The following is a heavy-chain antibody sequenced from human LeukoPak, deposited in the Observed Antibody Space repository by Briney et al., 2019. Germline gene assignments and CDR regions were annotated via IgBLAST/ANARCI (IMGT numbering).Heavy chain of an antibody. J-gene: IGHJ6*03. Sequence: SETLSLTCTVSGGSISSGSYYWSWIRQPAGKGLEWIGRIYTSGSTNYNPSLKSRVTISVDRSKNQFSLKLSSVTAADTAVYYCARLYYDFWSGYSSVYMDVWGKGTTVTVSS. V-gene: IGHV4-61*02. D-gene: IGHD3-3*01. CDR2: IYTSGST. CDR3: ARLYYDFWSGYSSVYMDV. CDR1: GGSISSGSYY.